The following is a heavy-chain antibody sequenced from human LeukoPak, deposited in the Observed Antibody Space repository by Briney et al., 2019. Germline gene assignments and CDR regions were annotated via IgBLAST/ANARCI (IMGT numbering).Heavy chain of an antibody. CDR2: IYYSGST. CDR3: ARGLEDIVVVPAAIGWFDP. Sequence: SQTLSLTCTVSGGSISSGGYYWSWIRQHPGKGLEWIGYIYYSGSTYYNPSLKSRVTISVDTPKNQFSLKLSSVTAADTAVYYCARGLEDIVVVPAAIGWFDPWGQGTLVTVSS. V-gene: IGHV4-31*03. CDR1: GGSISSGGYY. J-gene: IGHJ5*02. D-gene: IGHD2-2*02.